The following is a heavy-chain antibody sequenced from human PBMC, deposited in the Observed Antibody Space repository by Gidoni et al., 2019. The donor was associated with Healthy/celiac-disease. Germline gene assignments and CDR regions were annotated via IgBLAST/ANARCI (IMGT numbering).Heavy chain of an antibody. CDR1: GGTFSSYP. V-gene: IGHV1-69*04. J-gene: IGHJ4*02. CDR2: IIPILGIA. CDR3: ARDGLRTGYLYTAHWPFDY. D-gene: IGHD3-9*01. Sequence: QVQLVQSGAEVKKPGSSVKVSCKASGGTFSSYPISWVRQAPGQGLEWMGRIIPILGIANYAQKFQGRVTITADKSTSTAYMELSSLRSEDTAVYYCARDGLRTGYLYTAHWPFDYWGQGTLVTVSS.